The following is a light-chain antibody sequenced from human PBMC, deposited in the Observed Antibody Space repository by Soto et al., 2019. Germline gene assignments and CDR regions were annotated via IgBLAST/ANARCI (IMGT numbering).Light chain of an antibody. J-gene: IGKJ1*01. CDR3: QQYGSSPPSPST. CDR2: VAS. Sequence: EIVLTQSPGTLSLSPGERATLSCRASQSVTSRYLAWYQHKPGQSPRLLIYVASSRATGIPDRFSGSGSGRDFTLTISRLEPEDFAVYFCQQYGSSPPSPSTFGQGTKVEIK. V-gene: IGKV3-20*01. CDR1: QSVTSRY.